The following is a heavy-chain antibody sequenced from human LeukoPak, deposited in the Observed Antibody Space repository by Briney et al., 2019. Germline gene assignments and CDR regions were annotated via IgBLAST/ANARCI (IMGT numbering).Heavy chain of an antibody. J-gene: IGHJ4*02. CDR3: VRADHGGHEVFDY. D-gene: IGHD2-15*01. CDR1: VYSFSTYW. V-gene: IGHV5-51*01. CDR2: IYPDDSDT. Sequence: GGSLRLSCKHSVYSFSTYWVGWVRQLPGKGLEWMGIIYPDDSDTRYSLSFEGQVTISADKSINTAYLQWTSLKASDTAMYYCVRADHGGHEVFDYWGQGTLVTVSS.